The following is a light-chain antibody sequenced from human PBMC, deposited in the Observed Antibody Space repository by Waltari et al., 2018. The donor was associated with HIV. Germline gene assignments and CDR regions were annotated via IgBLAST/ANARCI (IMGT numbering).Light chain of an antibody. V-gene: IGLV3-21*04. CDR3: QVWDGDSNHVV. CDR2: YDI. J-gene: IGLJ2*01. Sequence: SYMPPPPPPVCVAPGETAPLPCAGADSGIRSVQPYQQKAGQAPVLVIYYDIDRPSGIPERFSGSNSDNTATLTISRVEAGDEADYYCQVWDGDSNHVVFGGGTKLTVL. CDR1: DSGIRS.